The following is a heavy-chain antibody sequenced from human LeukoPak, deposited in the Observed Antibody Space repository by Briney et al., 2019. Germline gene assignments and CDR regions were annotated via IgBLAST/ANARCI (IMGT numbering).Heavy chain of an antibody. CDR3: KRGYSGLGY. V-gene: IGHV3-23*01. D-gene: IGHD5-12*01. CDR1: GFTFSSYA. CDR2: IGAGGTFT. Sequence: GGSLRLSCTASGFTFSSYAMNWVRQAPGKGLEWVSGIGAGGTFTYYADSVKGRFTISRDNSKNTLYLQMNSLRAEDTAVYYCKRGYSGLGYWGQGTLVTVSS. J-gene: IGHJ4*02.